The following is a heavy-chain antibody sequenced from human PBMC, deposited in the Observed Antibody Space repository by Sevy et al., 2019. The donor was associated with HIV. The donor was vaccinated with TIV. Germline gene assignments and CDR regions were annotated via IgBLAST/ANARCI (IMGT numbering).Heavy chain of an antibody. Sequence: GGSLRLSCAASGFTVSSNYMSWVRQAPGKGLEWVSVIYSGGSTYYGDSVQGRFNISRDNSKNTMYLQMKRLRAEDTAVYYCAGDILTGSEDYSYYGMDVWGQGTTVTVSS. CDR1: GFTVSSNY. D-gene: IGHD3-9*01. J-gene: IGHJ6*02. V-gene: IGHV3-53*01. CDR2: IYSGGST. CDR3: AGDILTGSEDYSYYGMDV.